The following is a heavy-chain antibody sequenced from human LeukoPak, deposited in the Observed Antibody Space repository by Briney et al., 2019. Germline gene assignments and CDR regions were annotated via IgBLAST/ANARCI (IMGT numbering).Heavy chain of an antibody. CDR1: GGSLSSSSYY. J-gene: IGHJ6*02. Sequence: PSETLSLTCTVSGGSLSSSSYYWSWIRQPPGKGLEWIGEINHSGSTNYNPSLKSRVTISVDTSKNQFSLKLSSVTAADTAVYYCARARVITIFGVAYYYYYGMDVWGQGTTVTVSS. D-gene: IGHD3-3*01. V-gene: IGHV4-39*07. CDR2: INHSGST. CDR3: ARARVITIFGVAYYYYYGMDV.